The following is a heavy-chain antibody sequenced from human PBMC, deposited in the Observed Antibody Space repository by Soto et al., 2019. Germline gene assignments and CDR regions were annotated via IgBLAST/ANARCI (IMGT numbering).Heavy chain of an antibody. CDR3: ARDKGGGYDSYYYMDV. J-gene: IGHJ6*03. CDR2: ISSSSSYI. D-gene: IGHD5-12*01. CDR1: GFTFSSYS. Sequence: ESGGGLVKPGGSLRLSCAASGFTFSSYSMNWVRQAPGKGLEWVSSISSSSSYIYYADSVKGRFTISRDNAKNSLYLQMNSLRAEDTAVYYCARDKGGGYDSYYYMDVWGKGTTVTVSS. V-gene: IGHV3-21*01.